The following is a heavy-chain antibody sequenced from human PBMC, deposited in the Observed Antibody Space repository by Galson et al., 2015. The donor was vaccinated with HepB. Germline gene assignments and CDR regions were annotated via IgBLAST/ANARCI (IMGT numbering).Heavy chain of an antibody. D-gene: IGHD3-22*01. CDR1: GYTFIGYY. CDR3: TRVLDYYDSSGYSSFDAFDI. CDR2: INPNSGGT. Sequence: SVKVSCKASGYTFIGYYMHWVRQAPGQGLEWMGWINPNSGGTSYAQKFQGRVTMTRDTSISTAYMELSRLRSDDTAVYYCTRVLDYYDSSGYSSFDAFDIWGQGTMVTVSS. V-gene: IGHV1-2*02. J-gene: IGHJ3*02.